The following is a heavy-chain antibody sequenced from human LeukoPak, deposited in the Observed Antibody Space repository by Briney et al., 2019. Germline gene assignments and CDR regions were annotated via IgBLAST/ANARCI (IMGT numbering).Heavy chain of an antibody. CDR2: IYYSGST. D-gene: IGHD3-16*01. CDR3: AREGPLYEYIWGRPPSQAFDI. Sequence: PSETLSLTCTVSGGSVSSGSSYWSWIRQPPGKGLEWIGYIYYSGSTNYNPSLKSRVTISVDTSKNQFSLKLSSVTAADTAVYYCAREGPLYEYIWGRPPSQAFDIWGQGTMVTVSS. V-gene: IGHV4-61*01. J-gene: IGHJ3*02. CDR1: GGSVSSGSSY.